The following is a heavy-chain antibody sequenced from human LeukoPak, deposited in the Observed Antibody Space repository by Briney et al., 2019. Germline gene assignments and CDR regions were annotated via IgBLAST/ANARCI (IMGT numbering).Heavy chain of an antibody. V-gene: IGHV3-15*01. CDR3: TTASPYYYGSGSYYKSPKCYYGMDV. Sequence: GGSLRLSCAASGFTFSNAWMSWVRQAPGKGLEWVGRIKSKTDGGTTDYAAPVKGRFTISRDDSKNTLYLQMNSLKTEDTAVYYCTTASPYYYGSGSYYKSPKCYYGMDVWGKGTTVTVSS. CDR2: IKSKTDGGTT. D-gene: IGHD3-10*01. CDR1: GFTFSNAW. J-gene: IGHJ6*04.